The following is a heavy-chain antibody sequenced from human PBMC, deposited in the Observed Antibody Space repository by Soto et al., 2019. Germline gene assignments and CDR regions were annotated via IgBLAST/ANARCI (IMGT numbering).Heavy chain of an antibody. CDR3: ARDQSQDGYYSYYFDY. CDR1: GGSLSSYY. D-gene: IGHD2-15*01. Sequence: PSETLSLTCTVSGGSLSSYYWSWIRQPPGKGLEWIGYIYYSGSTNYNPCLKSRVTISVDTSKNQFSLKLSSVTAADTAVYYCARDQSQDGYYSYYFDYWGQGTLDTVSS. V-gene: IGHV4-59*01. CDR2: IYYSGST. J-gene: IGHJ4*02.